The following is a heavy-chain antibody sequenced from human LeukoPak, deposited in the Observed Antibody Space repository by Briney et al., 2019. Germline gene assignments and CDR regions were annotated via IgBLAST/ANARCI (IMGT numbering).Heavy chain of an antibody. D-gene: IGHD2-15*01. J-gene: IGHJ5*02. CDR3: ARSHTRKGFCGGGRCYPAVWWFDP. V-gene: IGHV1-8*01. Sequence: AASVRGSCKASGYTFINNEINWVRQATGQGLEWMAWIDPKNGNRGYAQNFQGRVTMTTDTSISTAYMELSSLRSEDTAVYYCARSHTRKGFCGGGRCYPAVWWFDPWGQGTLVTVSS. CDR2: IDPKNGNR. CDR1: GYTFINNE.